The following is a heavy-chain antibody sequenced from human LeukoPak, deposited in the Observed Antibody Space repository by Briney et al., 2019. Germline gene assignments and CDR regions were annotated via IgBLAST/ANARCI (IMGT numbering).Heavy chain of an antibody. D-gene: IGHD3-9*01. J-gene: IGHJ6*03. V-gene: IGHV3-30*02. Sequence: GGSLRLSCTASGFTFSNHGMHWVRQAPGKGLEWVAFIRYDGITKYYADSVKGRFTISRDNSKNTLYLQMNSLRSEDTAVYYCAKTGSRGGTFRPSYYYYYMDVWGEGTTVTISS. CDR1: GFTFSNHG. CDR3: AKTGSRGGTFRPSYYYYYMDV. CDR2: IRYDGITK.